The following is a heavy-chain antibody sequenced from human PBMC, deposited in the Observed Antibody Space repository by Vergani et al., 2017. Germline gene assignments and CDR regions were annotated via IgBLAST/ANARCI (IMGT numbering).Heavy chain of an antibody. D-gene: IGHD3-10*01. CDR1: GFTFYTYT. CDR2: ISSGGGDI. Sequence: EVPLLESGGGFVQPGGPRRLSCAGAGFTFYTYTLAYAPQAPGKGLEWVATISSGGGDIFYADSVKGRFTISRDNSKNTLFRQMNSLKDEDTAVYYCTTEWGLYYLHGEYFQYWGQGTLVSVSS. V-gene: IGHV3-23*01. J-gene: IGHJ1*01. CDR3: TTEWGLYYLHGEYFQY.